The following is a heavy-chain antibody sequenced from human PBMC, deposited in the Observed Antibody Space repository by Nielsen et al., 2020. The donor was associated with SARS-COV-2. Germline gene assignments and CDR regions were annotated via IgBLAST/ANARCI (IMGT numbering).Heavy chain of an antibody. CDR2: IYSGGST. CDR1: GFTFSSYA. D-gene: IGHD3-10*01. CDR3: ARDYGEYYFDY. Sequence: GGSLRLSCAASGFTFSSYAMSWVRQAPGKGLEWVSVIYSGGSTYYADSVKGRFTISRDNSKNTLYLQMNSLRAEDTAVYYCARDYGEYYFDYWGQGTLVTVSS. V-gene: IGHV3-53*01. J-gene: IGHJ4*02.